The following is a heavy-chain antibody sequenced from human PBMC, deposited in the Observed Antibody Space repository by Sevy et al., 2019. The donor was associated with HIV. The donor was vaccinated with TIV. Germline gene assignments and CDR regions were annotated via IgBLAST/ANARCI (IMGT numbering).Heavy chain of an antibody. J-gene: IGHJ4*02. CDR2: FDPEDGET. Sequence: ASVKVSCKVSGYTLTELSMHWVRQAPGKGLEWMGGFDPEDGETIYAQKFQGRVTMTEDTSTDTAYMGLSSLRSEDTAVYYCATSRRYYDILTGYYTFLYFDYWGQGTLVTVSS. CDR3: ATSRRYYDILTGYYTFLYFDY. CDR1: GYTLTELS. V-gene: IGHV1-24*01. D-gene: IGHD3-9*01.